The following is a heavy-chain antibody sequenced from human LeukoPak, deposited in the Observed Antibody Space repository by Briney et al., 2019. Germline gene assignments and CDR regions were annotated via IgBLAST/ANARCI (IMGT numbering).Heavy chain of an antibody. J-gene: IGHJ4*02. CDR1: GGSFSGYY. D-gene: IGHD2-15*01. Sequence: SETLSPTCAVYGGSFSGYYWSWIRQPPGKGLEWIGEINHSGSTNYNPSLKSRVTISVDTSKNQFSLKLSSVTAADTAVYYCARGDIVVVVAAKTSGYFDYWGQGTLVTVSS. CDR3: ARGDIVVVVAAKTSGYFDY. CDR2: INHSGST. V-gene: IGHV4-34*01.